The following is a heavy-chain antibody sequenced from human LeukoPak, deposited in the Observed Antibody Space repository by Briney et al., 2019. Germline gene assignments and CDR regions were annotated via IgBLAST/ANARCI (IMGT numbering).Heavy chain of an antibody. CDR1: GFTFSSYW. J-gene: IGHJ4*02. CDR3: ARDRGYPRRFDF. CDR2: INSDGSST. V-gene: IGHV3-74*01. Sequence: PGGSLRLSCAASGFTFSSYWMHWVRQAPGKGLVWVSRINSDGSSTNYADSVEGRFTISRDNAKNTLYLQMNSLRAEDTAVYYCARDRGYPRRFDFGGQGALVTVSS. D-gene: IGHD5-12*01.